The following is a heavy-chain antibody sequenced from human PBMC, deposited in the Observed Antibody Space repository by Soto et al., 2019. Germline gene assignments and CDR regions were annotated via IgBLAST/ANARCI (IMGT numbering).Heavy chain of an antibody. J-gene: IGHJ6*02. CDR1: GFTFSSYW. V-gene: IGHV3-7*03. Sequence: GGSLRLSCAASGFTFSSYWMSWVRQAPGKGLEWVANIKQDGSEKYYVDSVKGRFTISRDNAKNSLYLQMNSLRAEDTAVYYCARVEGYCSGTSCPLLLDYYGMDVWGQGTTVTVSS. CDR3: ARVEGYCSGTSCPLLLDYYGMDV. CDR2: IKQDGSEK. D-gene: IGHD2-2*01.